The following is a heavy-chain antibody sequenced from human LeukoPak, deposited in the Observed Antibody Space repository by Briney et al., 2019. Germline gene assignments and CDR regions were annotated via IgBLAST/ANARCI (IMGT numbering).Heavy chain of an antibody. CDR3: AKDGSSSWYGGGYYFDY. V-gene: IGHV3-53*01. J-gene: IGHJ4*02. CDR1: GFTVSSNY. CDR2: IYSGGST. D-gene: IGHD6-13*01. Sequence: GGSLRLSCAASGFTVSSNYMSWVRQAPGKGLEWVSVIYSGGSTYYADSVKGRFTISRDNSKNTLYLQMNSLRAEDTAVYYCAKDGSSSWYGGGYYFDYWGQGTLVTVSS.